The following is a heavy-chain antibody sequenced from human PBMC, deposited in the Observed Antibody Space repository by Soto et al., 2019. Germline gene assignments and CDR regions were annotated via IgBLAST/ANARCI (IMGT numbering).Heavy chain of an antibody. Sequence: SETLSLTCSVSGGSISSTGYYWVWIRLPPGKGLEWIGSIYNSGSTYYNPSLKGRVTISVDTSKNLFSLRLSSVTAADTAVYYCARGRTTMTGSCSSRGGNWFDPWGQGTLVTVSS. V-gene: IGHV4-39*01. D-gene: IGHD3-22*01. J-gene: IGHJ5*02. CDR2: IYNSGST. CDR1: GGSISSTGYY. CDR3: ARGRTTMTGSCSSRGGNWFDP.